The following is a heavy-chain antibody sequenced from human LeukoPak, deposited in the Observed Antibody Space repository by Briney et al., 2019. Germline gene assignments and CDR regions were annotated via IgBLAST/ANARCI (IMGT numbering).Heavy chain of an antibody. D-gene: IGHD3-22*01. J-gene: IGHJ4*02. CDR1: GYTFTSYG. CDR3: ARGVPTDYYASSGYHY. V-gene: IGHV1-18*01. Sequence: ASVKVSCKASGYTFTSYGISWVRQAPGQGLEWMGWISAYNGNTNYAQKLQGRVTMTTDTSTSTAYMELRSLRSDDTAVYYCARGVPTDYYASSGYHYWGQGTLVTVSS. CDR2: ISAYNGNT.